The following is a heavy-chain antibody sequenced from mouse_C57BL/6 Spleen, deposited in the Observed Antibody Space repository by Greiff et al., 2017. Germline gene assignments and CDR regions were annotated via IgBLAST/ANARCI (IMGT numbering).Heavy chain of an antibody. CDR1: GYTFTSYW. CDR3: ARGGSSSFRYYFDY. V-gene: IGHV1-50*01. CDR2: IDPSDSYT. Sequence: QVQLKQPGAELVKPGASVKLSCKASGYTFTSYWMPWVKQRPGQGLEWIGEIDPSDSYTNYNQKFKGKATLTVDTSSSTAYMQLSSLTSEDSAVYYCARGGSSSFRYYFDYWGQGTTLTVAS. D-gene: IGHD1-1*01. J-gene: IGHJ2*01.